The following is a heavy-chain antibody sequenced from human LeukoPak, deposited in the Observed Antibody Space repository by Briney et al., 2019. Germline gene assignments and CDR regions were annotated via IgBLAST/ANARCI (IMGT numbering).Heavy chain of an antibody. CDR2: IYYSGST. J-gene: IGHJ3*02. CDR1: GGSISSYY. V-gene: IGHV4-59*01. CDR3: ARYIVSYPHDAFDI. Sequence: SETLSLTCTVSGGSISSYYWSWIRQPPGKGLEWIGYIYYSGSTSYNPSLKSRVTISVDTSKKQFSLKLSSVTAADTAFYYCARYIVSYPHDAFDIWGQGTMVTVSS. D-gene: IGHD1-26*01.